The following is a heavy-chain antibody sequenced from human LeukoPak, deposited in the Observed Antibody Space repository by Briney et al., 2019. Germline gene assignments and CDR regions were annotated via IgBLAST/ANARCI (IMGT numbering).Heavy chain of an antibody. CDR1: GFTFSSYG. Sequence: PGGSLRLSCAASGFTFSSYGMHWVRQAPGKGLEWVAFIRYDGSNKYYADSVKGRFTISRDNSKNTLYLQMNSLRAEDTAVYYCARVARRAIESWYFDLWGRGTLVTVSS. CDR3: ARVARRAIESWYFDL. J-gene: IGHJ2*01. CDR2: IRYDGSNK. V-gene: IGHV3-30*02.